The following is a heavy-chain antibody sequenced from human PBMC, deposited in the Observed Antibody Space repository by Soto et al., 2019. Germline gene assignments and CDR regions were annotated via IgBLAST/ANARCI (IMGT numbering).Heavy chain of an antibody. CDR1: GYSFTSDW. Sequence: WECLKSSCKGSGYSFTSDWIGWVRQMPGKGLEWMGIIYPGDSDTRYSPSFQGQVTISADKSISTAYLQWSSLKASDTAMYYCAGGGVRGVITRTRDYYGMDVWGQGTTVTVSS. D-gene: IGHD3-10*01. V-gene: IGHV5-51*01. CDR2: IYPGDSDT. J-gene: IGHJ6*02. CDR3: AGGGVRGVITRTRDYYGMDV.